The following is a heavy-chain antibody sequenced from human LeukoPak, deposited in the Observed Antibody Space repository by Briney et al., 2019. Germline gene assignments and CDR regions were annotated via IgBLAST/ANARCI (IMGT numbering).Heavy chain of an antibody. Sequence: SQTLSLTCTVSGGSISSSSYYWGWIRQPPGKGLEWIGSIYYSGSTYYNPSLKSRVTISVDTSKNQFSLKLSSVTAADTAVYYCARDYSYGGQGSGRWGQGTMVTVSS. J-gene: IGHJ3*01. CDR1: GGSISSSSYY. CDR3: ARDYSYGGQGSGR. CDR2: IYYSGST. D-gene: IGHD4-23*01. V-gene: IGHV4-39*07.